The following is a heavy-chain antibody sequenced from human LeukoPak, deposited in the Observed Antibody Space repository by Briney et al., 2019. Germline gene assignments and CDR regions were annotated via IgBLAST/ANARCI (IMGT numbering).Heavy chain of an antibody. Sequence: GGSLRLSCAASGFTVSSNYMNWVRQAPGKGLEWVALVRYDESNKYYANSVRGRFTISRDNSKNTLYLQMNSLKTEDTAVYYCARPGVSSVVGYYFDNWGQGTLVTVSA. CDR1: GFTVSSNY. D-gene: IGHD5/OR15-5a*01. V-gene: IGHV3-30*02. CDR3: ARPGVSSVVGYYFDN. CDR2: VRYDESNK. J-gene: IGHJ4*02.